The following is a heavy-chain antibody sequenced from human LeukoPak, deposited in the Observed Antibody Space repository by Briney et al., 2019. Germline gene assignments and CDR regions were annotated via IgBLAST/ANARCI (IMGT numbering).Heavy chain of an antibody. Sequence: TGGSLRLSCAASGFTFSDYYMSWTRQAPGKGLEWVSYISSSGSTIYYADSVKGRFTISRDNAKNSLYLQMNSLRAEDTAVYYCAREGAYYYGSGSYKAFDIWGQGTMVTVSS. D-gene: IGHD3-10*01. V-gene: IGHV3-11*04. CDR3: AREGAYYYGSGSYKAFDI. CDR2: ISSSGSTI. CDR1: GFTFSDYY. J-gene: IGHJ3*02.